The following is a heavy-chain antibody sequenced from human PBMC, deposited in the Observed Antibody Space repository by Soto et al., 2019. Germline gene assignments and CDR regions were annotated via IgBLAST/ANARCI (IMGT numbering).Heavy chain of an antibody. CDR3: ARESGTDSGY. D-gene: IGHD1-7*01. CDR1: GGSISSSSYY. V-gene: IGHV4-39*02. Sequence: QLQLQESGPGLVKPSETLSLTCTVSGGSISSSSYYWGWIRQPPGKGLEWIGSIYYSGSTYYNPSLKNRVTISVEKSKTQFSLKLSXVTAAXTAVYYCARESGTDSGYWGQGTLVTVSS. CDR2: IYYSGST. J-gene: IGHJ4*02.